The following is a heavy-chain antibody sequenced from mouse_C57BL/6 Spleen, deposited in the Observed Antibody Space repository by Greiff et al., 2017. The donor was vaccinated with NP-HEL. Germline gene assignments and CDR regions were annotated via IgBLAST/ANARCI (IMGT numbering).Heavy chain of an antibody. CDR2: IDPSDSYT. CDR1: GYTFTSYW. Sequence: QVQLQQPGAELVMPGASVKLSCKASGYTFTSYWMHWVKQRPGQGLEWIGEIDPSDSYTNYNQKFKGKSTLTVDKSSSTAYMQLSSLTSEDSAVYYCARRETYYSNDFDYWGQGTTLTVSS. CDR3: ARRETYYSNDFDY. J-gene: IGHJ2*01. V-gene: IGHV1-69*01. D-gene: IGHD2-5*01.